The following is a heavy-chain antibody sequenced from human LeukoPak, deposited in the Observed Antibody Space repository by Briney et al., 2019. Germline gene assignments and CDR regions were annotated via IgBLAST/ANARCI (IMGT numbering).Heavy chain of an antibody. Sequence: GGSLRLSCAASGLTFSSHWMHWVRQAPGKGLEWVSYISSSSSTIYYADSVKGRFTISRDNAKNSLYLQMNSLRAEDTAVYYCAREPDYYGSGEFDYWGQGTLVTVSS. CDR2: ISSSSSTI. J-gene: IGHJ4*02. CDR1: GLTFSSHW. CDR3: AREPDYYGSGEFDY. V-gene: IGHV3-48*01. D-gene: IGHD3-10*01.